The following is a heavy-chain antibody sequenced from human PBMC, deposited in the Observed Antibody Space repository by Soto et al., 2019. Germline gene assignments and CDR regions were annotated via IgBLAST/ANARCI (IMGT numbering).Heavy chain of an antibody. J-gene: IGHJ4*02. V-gene: IGHV1-46*03. D-gene: IGHD6-19*01. CDR2: INPSGGNT. Sequence: VASVKVSCKASGYTFSSYYMHWVRQAPGQGLEWMGVINPSGGNTNYAQKLQGRVTMTRDTSTTTVYVELNSLTSEDTAVYYCARASVSGRRFDYWGQGTLVTVSS. CDR3: ARASVSGRRFDY. CDR1: GYTFSSYY.